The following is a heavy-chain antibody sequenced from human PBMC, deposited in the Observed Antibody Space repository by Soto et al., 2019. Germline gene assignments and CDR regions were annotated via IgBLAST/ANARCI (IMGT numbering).Heavy chain of an antibody. V-gene: IGHV4-59*08. J-gene: IGHJ3*02. Sequence: SSETLSLTCSVSGGSTSSYYWSWIRQPPGKGLEWIGSIYYSGSTNYNPSLKSRVTISVDTSKNQFSLKLSSVTAADTAVYYCARVWGYAFDIWGQGTMVTVSS. CDR2: IYYSGST. CDR3: ARVWGYAFDI. CDR1: GGSTSSYY. D-gene: IGHD7-27*01.